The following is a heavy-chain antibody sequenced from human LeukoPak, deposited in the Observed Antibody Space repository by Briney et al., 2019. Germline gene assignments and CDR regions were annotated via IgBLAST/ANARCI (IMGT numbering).Heavy chain of an antibody. D-gene: IGHD5-18*01. CDR2: IAFDGKTT. CDR3: ASVYSYGYGMVDY. V-gene: IGHV3-30*03. CDR1: GFTFSTYG. J-gene: IGHJ4*02. Sequence: GGSLRLSCAASGFTFSTYGTHWVRQAPGKGLEWVAVIAFDGKTTYYADSVKGRFTISRDDSKNTLYLQMNSLRAEDTAVYYCASVYSYGYGMVDYWGQGTLVTVSS.